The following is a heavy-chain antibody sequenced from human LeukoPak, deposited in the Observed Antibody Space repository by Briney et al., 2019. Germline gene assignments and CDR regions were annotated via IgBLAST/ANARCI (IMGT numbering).Heavy chain of an antibody. CDR2: IYYSGST. CDR3: ARDWEEVTTFDY. V-gene: IGHV4-31*03. CDR1: GGSISSGGYY. D-gene: IGHD1-26*01. Sequence: SQTLSLTCTVSGGSISSGGYYWSWIRQHPGKGLEWIGYIYYSGSTYYNPSLKSRVTISVDTSKNQFSLKLSSVTAADTAVYYCARDWEEVTTFDYWGQGTLVTVSS. J-gene: IGHJ4*02.